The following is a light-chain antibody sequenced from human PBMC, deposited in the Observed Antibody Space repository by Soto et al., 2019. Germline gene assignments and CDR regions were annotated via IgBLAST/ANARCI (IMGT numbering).Light chain of an antibody. CDR2: DVS. CDR3: CSYAGSYTYV. CDR1: SRDVGGYKY. V-gene: IGLV2-11*01. Sequence: QSVLTQPGSVSGSPGQPVTISCTGTSRDVGGYKYVSWYQQHPGKAPKLMIYDVSKRPSGVPDRFSGSKSGSTASLTISGLQAEDEADYYCCSYAGSYTYVFGPGTKVTVL. J-gene: IGLJ1*01.